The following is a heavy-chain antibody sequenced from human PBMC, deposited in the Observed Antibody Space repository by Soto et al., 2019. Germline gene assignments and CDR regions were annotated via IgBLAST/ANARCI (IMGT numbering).Heavy chain of an antibody. J-gene: IGHJ4*02. D-gene: IGHD3-10*01. V-gene: IGHV4-34*01. CDR1: GGSFSGYY. CDR3: ARSSYGSRVDY. Sequence: QVQLQQWGAGLLKPSETLSLTCAVYGGSFSGYYWSWIRQPPGKGLEWIGEINHSGSTNYNPSLTSRVTISVDTSKNQFSLKLSSVTAADTAVYYCARSSYGSRVDYWGQGTLVTVSS. CDR2: INHSGST.